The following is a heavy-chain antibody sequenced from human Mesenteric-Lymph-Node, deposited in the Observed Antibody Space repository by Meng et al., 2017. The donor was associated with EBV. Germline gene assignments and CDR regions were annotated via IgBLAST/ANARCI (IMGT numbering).Heavy chain of an antibody. D-gene: IGHD5-12*01. V-gene: IGHV6-1*01. J-gene: IGHJ5*02. CDR2: TYYRSKWYN. CDR1: GDRVSSNSAA. Sequence: QVQLQQSGPGLVKASQTLSLTCAISGDRVSSNSAAWNWIRQSPSRGLEWLGRTYYRSKWYNDYAVSVKSRITINPDTSKNQFSLQLNSVTPEDTAVYYCARGIVATTRNWFDPWGQGTLVTVSS. CDR3: ARGIVATTRNWFDP.